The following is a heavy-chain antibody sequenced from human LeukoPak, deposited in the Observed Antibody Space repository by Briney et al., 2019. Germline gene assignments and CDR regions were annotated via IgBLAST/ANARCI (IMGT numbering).Heavy chain of an antibody. CDR3: ARRNKFSSGWFVIDY. D-gene: IGHD6-19*01. CDR1: GGSISSYY. CDR2: IYYSGST. Sequence: PSETLSLTCTVSGGSISSYYWSWIRQPPGKGLEWIGYIYYSGSTNSNPSLKSRVTISVDTSKNQFSLKLSSVTAADTAVYYCARRNKFSSGWFVIDYWGQGTLVTVSS. V-gene: IGHV4-59*01. J-gene: IGHJ4*02.